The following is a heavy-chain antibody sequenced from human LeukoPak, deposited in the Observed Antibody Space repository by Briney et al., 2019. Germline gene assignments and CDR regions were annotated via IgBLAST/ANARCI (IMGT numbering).Heavy chain of an antibody. J-gene: IGHJ4*02. CDR2: IRYDGSSK. CDR1: GFTFSSYG. CDR3: AKDLIYSSSWYGPYFDY. V-gene: IGHV3-30*02. Sequence: GGSLRLSCAASGFTFSSYGMHWVRQAPGKGLEWVAFIRYDGSSKFYADSVKARFTISRDNSKNTLYLQMNSLRAEDTAVYYCAKDLIYSSSWYGPYFDYWGQGTLVTVSS. D-gene: IGHD6-13*01.